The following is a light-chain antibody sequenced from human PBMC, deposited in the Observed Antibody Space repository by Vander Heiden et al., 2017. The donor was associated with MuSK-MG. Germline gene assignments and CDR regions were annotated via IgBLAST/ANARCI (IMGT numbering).Light chain of an antibody. CDR1: QDISNY. CDR2: DAS. V-gene: IGKV1-33*01. Sequence: DGQRTESPSSLSASVADRVTITCQASQDISNYLNWYQQKPGKAPKLLIYDASNLETGVPSRFSGSGSGTDFTFTISSLQPEDIATYYCQQYDFFGQGTKLEIK. CDR3: QQYDF. J-gene: IGKJ2*01.